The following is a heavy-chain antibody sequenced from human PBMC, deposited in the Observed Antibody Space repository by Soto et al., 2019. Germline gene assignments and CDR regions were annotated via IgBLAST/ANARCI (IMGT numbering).Heavy chain of an antibody. D-gene: IGHD5-18*01. CDR2: IGTAGDP. V-gene: IGHV3-13*05. CDR3: ARGGTEGYSYGPNWYFDL. J-gene: IGHJ2*01. Sequence: PGGSLRLSCAASGFTFSSYDMHWVRQATAKGLEWVSAIGTAGDPYYPGSVKGRFTISRENAKNSLYLQMNSLRAGDTAVYYCARGGTEGYSYGPNWYFDLWGRGTLVTVSS. CDR1: GFTFSSYD.